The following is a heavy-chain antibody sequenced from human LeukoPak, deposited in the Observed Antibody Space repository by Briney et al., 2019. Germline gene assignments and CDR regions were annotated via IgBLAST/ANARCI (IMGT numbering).Heavy chain of an antibody. Sequence: GGSLRLSCAASGFTFSAYAMTWVRQAPGKGLEWVSSIGGRDGNTYYADSVKGRFTISRDNAKNTLYLQMNSLRAEDTAVFYCAKDLVVVAATFADDYFDYWGQGTLVTVSS. CDR1: GFTFSAYA. CDR2: IGGRDGNT. D-gene: IGHD2-15*01. J-gene: IGHJ4*02. V-gene: IGHV3-23*01. CDR3: AKDLVVVAATFADDYFDY.